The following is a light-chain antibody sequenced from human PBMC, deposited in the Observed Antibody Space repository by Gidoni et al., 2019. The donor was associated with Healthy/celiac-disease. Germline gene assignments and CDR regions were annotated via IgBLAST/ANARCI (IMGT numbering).Light chain of an antibody. V-gene: IGKV1-33*01. CDR1: QDISNY. CDR2: DAS. J-gene: IGKJ4*01. Sequence: DIQMTQSPSSLSASVGDRVTITCQASQDISNYLNWYRQKPGKAPKLLIYDASNLETGVPSRFSGSGSGTDFTFTISSLQPKAIATYYCQQYDNLPLTFGGGTKVEIK. CDR3: QQYDNLPLT.